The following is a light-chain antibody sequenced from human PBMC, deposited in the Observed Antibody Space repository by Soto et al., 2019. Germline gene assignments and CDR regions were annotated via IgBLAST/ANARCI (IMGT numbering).Light chain of an antibody. CDR1: QGITSR. J-gene: IGKJ1*01. Sequence: DIQMTQSPSSVSASVGDRVTITCRASQGITSRLAWYQQKPRKAPKLLIYAASSLQSGVPSRFSGSGSGTDFTLTMSNLQPEDFATYDCQQANSFPRTFGQGTKVEIK. V-gene: IGKV1-12*01. CDR2: AAS. CDR3: QQANSFPRT.